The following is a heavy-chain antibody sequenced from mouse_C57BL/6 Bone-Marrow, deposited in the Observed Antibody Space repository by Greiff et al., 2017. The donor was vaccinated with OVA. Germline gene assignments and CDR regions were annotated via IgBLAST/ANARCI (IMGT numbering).Heavy chain of an antibody. CDR1: GYTFTDYY. J-gene: IGHJ2*01. Sequence: VQLQQSGPELVKPGASVKISCKASGYTFTDYYMNWVKQSHGKSLEWIGDINPNNGGTSYNQKFKGKATLTVDKSSSTAYMELRSLTSEDSAVYYCARGANYDYDYFDYWGQGTTLTVSS. CDR3: ARGANYDYDYFDY. D-gene: IGHD2-4*01. CDR2: INPNNGGT. V-gene: IGHV1-26*01.